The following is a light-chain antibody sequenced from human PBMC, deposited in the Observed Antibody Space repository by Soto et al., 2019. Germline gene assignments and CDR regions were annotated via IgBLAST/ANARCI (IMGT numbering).Light chain of an antibody. CDR2: DAS. V-gene: IGKV1-9*01. Sequence: EIQLTQSPSFLSASVGDRITIACRASQGISTYLAWYQQKPGKAPKLLIYDASTLESGIPSRFSGSGSGTEFTLTISSLEPEDFAAYYCQHLSSYPAITFGQGTRLEMK. CDR1: QGISTY. CDR3: QHLSSYPAIT. J-gene: IGKJ5*01.